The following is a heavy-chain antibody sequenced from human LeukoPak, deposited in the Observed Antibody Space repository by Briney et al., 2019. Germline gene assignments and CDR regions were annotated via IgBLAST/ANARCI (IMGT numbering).Heavy chain of an antibody. CDR1: GFTFSSYA. CDR3: AREDPESEAFDH. CDR2: ISYDGSNK. J-gene: IGHJ4*02. V-gene: IGHV3-30-3*01. Sequence: GGSLRLSCAASGFTFSSYAMHWVRQAPGKGLEWVAVISYDGSNKYYADSVKGRFTISRDNSKNTLYLQMNSLRAEDTAVYYCAREDPESEAFDHWGQGILVTVSS.